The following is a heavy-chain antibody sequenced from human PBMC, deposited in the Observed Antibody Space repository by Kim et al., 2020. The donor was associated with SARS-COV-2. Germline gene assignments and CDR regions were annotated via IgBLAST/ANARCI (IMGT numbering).Heavy chain of an antibody. CDR2: ISPYNGHT. D-gene: IGHD3-10*01. V-gene: IGHV1-18*01. J-gene: IGHJ3*02. CDR3: PRDPTYSFDI. Sequence: ASVKVSCKASGYNLITYDISWVRQAPGQGLEWLGRISPYNGHTNYAQKFHGRVTLTTDTSTSTVYMELRSLSPDDTAVFYCPRDPTYSFDIWGQGTMVTV. CDR1: GYNLITYD.